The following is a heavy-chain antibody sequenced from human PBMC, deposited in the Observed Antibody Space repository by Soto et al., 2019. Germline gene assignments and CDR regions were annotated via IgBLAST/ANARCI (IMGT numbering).Heavy chain of an antibody. V-gene: IGHV3-23*01. CDR1: GFTFSSYA. CDR2: ISGSGGST. J-gene: IGHJ6*02. Sequence: EVQLLESGGGLVQPGGSLRLSCAASGFTFSSYAMSWVRQAPGKGLEWVSSISGSGGSTYYADSVKGRFTFSRDNSKNRLYLQMNSLRAEDTAVYYCAKEIYVETFHYGMDVWGQGTPVTVSS. D-gene: IGHD1-1*01. CDR3: AKEIYVETFHYGMDV.